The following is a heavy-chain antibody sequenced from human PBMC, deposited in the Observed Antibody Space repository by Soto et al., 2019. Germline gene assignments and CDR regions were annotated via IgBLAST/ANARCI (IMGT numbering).Heavy chain of an antibody. D-gene: IGHD6-13*01. CDR2: ISYDGSNK. CDR1: GFTFSSYG. CDR3: AKVWSIAAAGTAFTDAFDI. Sequence: QVQLVESGGGVVQPGRSLRLSCAASGFTFSSYGMHWVRQAPGKGLEWVAVISYDGSNKYYADSVKGRFTISRDNSKNPLYIQMNSLRAEDTAVYYCAKVWSIAAAGTAFTDAFDIWGQGTMVTVSS. V-gene: IGHV3-30*18. J-gene: IGHJ3*02.